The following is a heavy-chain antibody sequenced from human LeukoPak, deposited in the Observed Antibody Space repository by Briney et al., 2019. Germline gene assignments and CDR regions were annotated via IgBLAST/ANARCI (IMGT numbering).Heavy chain of an antibody. Sequence: SETLSLTCAVYGGSFSGYYWSWIRQPPGKGLEWIGEINHSGSTNYNPSLKSRVTISVDTSKNQFSLKLSSVTAADTAVYYCASGIAAAGMGNWFDPWGQGTLVTVSA. CDR1: GGSFSGYY. V-gene: IGHV4-34*01. D-gene: IGHD6-13*01. CDR3: ASGIAAAGMGNWFDP. J-gene: IGHJ5*02. CDR2: INHSGST.